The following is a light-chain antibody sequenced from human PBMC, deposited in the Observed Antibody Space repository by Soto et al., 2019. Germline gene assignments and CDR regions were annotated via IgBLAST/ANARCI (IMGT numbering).Light chain of an antibody. V-gene: IGLV2-14*01. CDR2: EVS. CDR3: SSHTSYSTRV. CDR1: SSDVGGYNY. J-gene: IGLJ1*01. Sequence: QSALTQPASVSGSPGQSIAISCTGTSSDVGGYNYVSWYQQHPGKAPKLMIHEVSNRPSGISDRFSGSKSGNTASLTISGLQADDEADYYCSSHTSYSTRVFGTGTKFTVL.